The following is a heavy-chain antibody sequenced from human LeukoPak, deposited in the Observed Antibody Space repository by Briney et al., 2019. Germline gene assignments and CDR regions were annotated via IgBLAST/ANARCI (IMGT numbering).Heavy chain of an antibody. CDR1: GFTFSSYA. Sequence: GGSLRLSCAASGFTFSSYAMHWVRQAPGKGLEYVSAISSNGGSTYYANSVKGRFTISRDNSKNTLYLQMGSLRAEDMAVYYCARESKYSYGYYYYYYYMDVWGKGTTVTVSS. J-gene: IGHJ6*03. CDR2: ISSNGGST. D-gene: IGHD5-18*01. V-gene: IGHV3-64*01. CDR3: ARESKYSYGYYYYYYYMDV.